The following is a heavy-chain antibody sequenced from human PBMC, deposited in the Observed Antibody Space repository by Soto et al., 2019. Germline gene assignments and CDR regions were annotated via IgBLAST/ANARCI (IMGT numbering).Heavy chain of an antibody. CDR1: GYTFTSYY. D-gene: IGHD3-16*01. J-gene: IGHJ6*02. CDR2: INPSGGST. Sequence: ASVKVSCKASGYTFTSYYMHWVRQAPGQGLEWMGIINPSGGSTSYAQKFQGRVTMTRDTSTGTVYMELSSLRSEDTAVYYCARGPGSRGYYYYGMDVWGQGTTVTVSS. V-gene: IGHV1-46*01. CDR3: ARGPGSRGYYYYGMDV.